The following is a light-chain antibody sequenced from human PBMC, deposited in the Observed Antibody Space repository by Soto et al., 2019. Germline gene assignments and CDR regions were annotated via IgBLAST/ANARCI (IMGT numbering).Light chain of an antibody. CDR3: ASYTRTTTLV. CDR1: LSDIGGYNF. J-gene: IGLJ2*01. CDR2: DVN. Sequence: SALTQPASVSGSPGQSITISCTGTLSDIGGYNFISWYQHHPGKAPKLVIYDVNNRPSGISYRFSGSKSGNTASLTISGLQAEDEADYYCASYTRTTTLVFGGGTKLTVL. V-gene: IGLV2-14*01.